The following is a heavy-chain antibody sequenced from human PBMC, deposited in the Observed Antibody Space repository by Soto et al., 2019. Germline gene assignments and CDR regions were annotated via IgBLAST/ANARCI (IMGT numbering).Heavy chain of an antibody. CDR2: IKQDGSEK. CDR3: ARMNYYFWSGHDAFDI. D-gene: IGHD3-3*01. CDR1: GFTFSSYW. Sequence: EVQLVESGGGLVQPGGSLRLSCAASGFTFSSYWMSWVRQAPGKGLEWVAKIKQDGSEKYYVDSVKGRFTISRDNAKNSLYLQMNSLRAEDTAVYYCARMNYYFWSGHDAFDIWGQGTMVTVSS. J-gene: IGHJ3*02. V-gene: IGHV3-7*01.